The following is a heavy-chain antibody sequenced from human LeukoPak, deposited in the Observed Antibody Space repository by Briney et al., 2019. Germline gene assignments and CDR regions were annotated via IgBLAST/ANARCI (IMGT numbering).Heavy chain of an antibody. CDR2: IIPIFGTA. J-gene: IGHJ4*02. Sequence: SVKVSCKASGGTFSSYAISWVRQAPGQGLEWMGRIIPIFGTANYAQKFQGRVTITTDESTSTAYMELSSLRSEDTAVYYCAREPIVVGPKGYFDYWGQGTLVTVSS. CDR1: GGTFSSYA. CDR3: AREPIVVGPKGYFDY. D-gene: IGHD3-22*01. V-gene: IGHV1-69*05.